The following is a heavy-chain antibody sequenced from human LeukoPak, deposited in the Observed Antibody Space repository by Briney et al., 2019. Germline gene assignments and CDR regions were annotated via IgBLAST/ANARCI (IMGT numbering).Heavy chain of an antibody. D-gene: IGHD3-3*01. V-gene: IGHV1-18*01. J-gene: IGHJ5*02. CDR3: AKAAGKENGYDFWFEH. CDR1: GYTFTTYT. Sequence: ASVKVSCKASGYTFTTYTISWVRQAPGQGLEWMGWISAYNGNTNYAQKLQGRVTMTTDTSTTTAYMELRSLRSGDTAVYYCAKAAGKENGYDFWFEHWGQGTLVTVSS. CDR2: ISAYNGNT.